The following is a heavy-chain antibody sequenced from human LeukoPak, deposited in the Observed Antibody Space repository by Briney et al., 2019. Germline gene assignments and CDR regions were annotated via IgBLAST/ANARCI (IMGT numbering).Heavy chain of an antibody. J-gene: IGHJ4*02. V-gene: IGHV1-2*02. CDR3: ARGDQRSLRYFDWSYHY. Sequence: PGGSLRLSCAASGYTFTGYYMHWVRQAPGQGLDWMGWINPNSGGTNYAQKFQGRVTMTRDTSISTAYMELSRLRSDDTAVYYCARGDQRSLRYFDWSYHYWGQGTLVTVSS. D-gene: IGHD3-9*01. CDR1: GYTFTGYY. CDR2: INPNSGGT.